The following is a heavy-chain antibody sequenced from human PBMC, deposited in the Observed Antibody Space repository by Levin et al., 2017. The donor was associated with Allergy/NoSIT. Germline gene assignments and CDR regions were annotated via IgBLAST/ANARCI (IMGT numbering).Heavy chain of an antibody. Sequence: GGSLRLSCKASGYTFTSYGISWVRQAPGQGLEWMGWISAYNGNTNYAQKLQGRVTMTTDTSTSTAYMELRSLRSDDTAVYYCARTEEYSSPAGEYNWFDPWGQGTLVTVSS. CDR2: ISAYNGNT. J-gene: IGHJ5*02. V-gene: IGHV1-18*01. CDR1: GYTFTSYG. D-gene: IGHD6-6*01. CDR3: ARTEEYSSPAGEYNWFDP.